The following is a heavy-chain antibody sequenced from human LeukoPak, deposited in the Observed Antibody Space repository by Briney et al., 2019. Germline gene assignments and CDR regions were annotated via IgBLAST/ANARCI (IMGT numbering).Heavy chain of an antibody. D-gene: IGHD3-9*01. CDR3: ARDGFDWRLGY. Sequence: GGSLTLSCAASGFTFSSYAMHWVRQAPGKGLEWVAVISYDGSNKYYADSVKGRFTISRDNSKNTLYLQMNSLRAEDTAVYYCARDGFDWRLGYWGQGTLVTVSS. CDR1: GFTFSSYA. CDR2: ISYDGSNK. V-gene: IGHV3-30-3*01. J-gene: IGHJ4*02.